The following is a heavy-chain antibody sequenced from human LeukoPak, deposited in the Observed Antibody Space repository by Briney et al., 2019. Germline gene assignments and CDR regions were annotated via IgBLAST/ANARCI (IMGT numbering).Heavy chain of an antibody. Sequence: GRSLGLSCAASGFTFSSYGMHWVQAPGKGLEWVAVISYDGSNKYYADSVKGRFTISRDNSKNTLYLQMNSLRAEDTAVYYCATGGYSGYEVYYFDYWGQGTLVTVSS. V-gene: IGHV3-30*03. CDR2: ISYDGSNK. J-gene: IGHJ4*02. CDR1: GFTFSSYG. CDR3: ATGGYSGYEVYYFDY. D-gene: IGHD5-12*01.